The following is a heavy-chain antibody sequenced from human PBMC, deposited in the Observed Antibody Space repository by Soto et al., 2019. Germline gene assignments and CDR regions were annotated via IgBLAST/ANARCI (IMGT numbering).Heavy chain of an antibody. D-gene: IGHD6-19*01. CDR1: GFTFSSYA. Sequence: PGGSLRLSCTASGFTFSSYAMHWVRQAPGKGLEWVAVISYDGSNKYYADSVKGRFTISRDNSKNTMYLQMNSLRVEDTAVYYCARKYSSGWYGDLDYWGQGTLVTVSS. CDR3: ARKYSSGWYGDLDY. CDR2: ISYDGSNK. V-gene: IGHV3-30-3*01. J-gene: IGHJ4*02.